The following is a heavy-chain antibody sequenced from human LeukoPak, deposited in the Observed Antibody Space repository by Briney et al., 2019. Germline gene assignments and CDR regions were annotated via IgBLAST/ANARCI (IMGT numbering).Heavy chain of an antibody. V-gene: IGHV4-31*03. CDR3: ARVERGYSGYERLHYTAFYI. Sequence: SQTLSLTCTVSGGSISSGGYYWSWIRQHPGKGLEWIGYIYYSGSTYYNPSLKGRVTISVDTSKNQFSLKLSSVTAADTAVYYCARVERGYSGYERLHYTAFYIWGQGTMVTVSS. D-gene: IGHD5-12*01. CDR1: GGSISSGGYY. CDR2: IYYSGST. J-gene: IGHJ3*02.